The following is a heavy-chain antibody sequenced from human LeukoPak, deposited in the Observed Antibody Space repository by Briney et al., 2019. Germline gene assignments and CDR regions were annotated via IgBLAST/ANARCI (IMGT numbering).Heavy chain of an antibody. J-gene: IGHJ4*02. V-gene: IGHV3-48*04. CDR1: GFTFSSYA. CDR2: ITPEKTV. CDR3: ARVPGGYDTLYDY. D-gene: IGHD5-12*01. Sequence: GGSLRLSCAASGFTFSSYAMSWVRQAPGKAPEWVSYITPEKTVHYLDSVKGRSTISRDNAKNSLYLQMNSLRAEDTAVYYCARVPGGYDTLYDYWGQGTLVTVSS.